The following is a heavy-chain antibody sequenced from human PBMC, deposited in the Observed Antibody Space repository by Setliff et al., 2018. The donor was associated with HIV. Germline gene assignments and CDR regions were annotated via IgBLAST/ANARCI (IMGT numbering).Heavy chain of an antibody. Sequence: ASVKVSCKASGYTFTDYYIHWVRQAPGQGLEWMGWINSASGGTNYAQNFQGRVTVTRDTSINTAYVELNSLKSDDTAVYYCARDQATYYYDTSGHEFDYWGQGTLVTVSS. D-gene: IGHD3-22*01. V-gene: IGHV1-2*02. CDR3: ARDQATYYYDTSGHEFDY. CDR2: INSASGGT. CDR1: GYTFTDYY. J-gene: IGHJ4*02.